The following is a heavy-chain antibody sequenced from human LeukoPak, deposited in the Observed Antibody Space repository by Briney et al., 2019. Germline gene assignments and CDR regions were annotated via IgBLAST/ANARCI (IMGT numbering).Heavy chain of an antibody. CDR3: AKDGQLGGSSWFTLYFDH. J-gene: IGHJ4*02. CDR2: ISGSGGST. CDR1: GFTFSSYA. D-gene: IGHD6-13*01. Sequence: SGGSLRLSCAASGFTFSSYAMSWVRQAPGKGLEWVSAISGSGGSTYYADSVKGRFTISRDNSKNTLYLQMNSLRAEDTAVYYCAKDGQLGGSSWFTLYFDHWGQGTQVTVSS. V-gene: IGHV3-23*01.